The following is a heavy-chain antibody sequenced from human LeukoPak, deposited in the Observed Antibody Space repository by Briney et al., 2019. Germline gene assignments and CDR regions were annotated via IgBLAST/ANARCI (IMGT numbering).Heavy chain of an antibody. J-gene: IGHJ5*02. V-gene: IGHV4-39*07. CDR1: GGSISSSSYY. Sequence: SETLSLTCTVSGGSISSSSYYWGWIRQPPGKGLEWIGSIYYSGSTYYNPSLKSRVTISVDTSKNQFSLKLSSVTAADTAVYYCAREGSIVVVVAATGWFDPWGQGTLVTVSS. CDR3: AREGSIVVVVAATGWFDP. D-gene: IGHD2-15*01. CDR2: IYYSGST.